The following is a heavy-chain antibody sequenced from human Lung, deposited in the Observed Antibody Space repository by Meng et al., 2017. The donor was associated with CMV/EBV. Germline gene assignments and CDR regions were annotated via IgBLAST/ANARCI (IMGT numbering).Heavy chain of an antibody. CDR1: GYLFSSAV. V-gene: IGHV3-15*04. CDR2: IEGNDDGKRN. Sequence: VHVVDSVVCVGKPGDSLKVSCQASGYLFSSAVIGWVRQGPGKGLEWVDRIEGNDDGKRNESASTVKVRLTTSRDESKATMYLKINRLDTEDTAIYSCTTAYGGNFSNWGQGTLVTVSS. D-gene: IGHD1-26*01. J-gene: IGHJ4*02. CDR3: TTAYGGNFSN.